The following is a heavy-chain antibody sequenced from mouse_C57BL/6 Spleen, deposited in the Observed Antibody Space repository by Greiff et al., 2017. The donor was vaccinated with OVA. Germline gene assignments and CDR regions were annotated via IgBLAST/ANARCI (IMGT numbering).Heavy chain of an antibody. CDR2: IYPRSGNT. J-gene: IGHJ3*01. CDR1: GYTFTSYG. V-gene: IGHV1-81*01. CDR3: ARDCNWEWFAY. D-gene: IGHD4-1*01. Sequence: VQLQESGAELARPGASVKLSCKASGYTFTSYGISWVKQRTGQGLEWIGEIYPRSGNTYYNEKFKGKATLTADKSSSTAYMELRSLTSEDSAVYVCARDCNWEWFAYWGQGTLVTVSA.